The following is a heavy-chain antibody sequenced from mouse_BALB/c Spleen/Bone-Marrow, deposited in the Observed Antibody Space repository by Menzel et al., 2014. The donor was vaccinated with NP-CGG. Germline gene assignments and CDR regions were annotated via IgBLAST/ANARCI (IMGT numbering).Heavy chain of an antibody. CDR3: AKRDIYYGYDGNAMDY. Sequence: VQLVESGAELARPGASVKMSCKASGYTFTTYTMHWVKQRPGQGLEWIGYINPSSGYTNHNQKFKDKATLTADKSSSTAYMQLSSLTSEDSAVYFCAKRDIYYGYDGNAMDYWGQGTSVTVSS. D-gene: IGHD2-2*01. CDR2: INPSSGYT. CDR1: GYTFTTYT. V-gene: IGHV1-4*01. J-gene: IGHJ4*01.